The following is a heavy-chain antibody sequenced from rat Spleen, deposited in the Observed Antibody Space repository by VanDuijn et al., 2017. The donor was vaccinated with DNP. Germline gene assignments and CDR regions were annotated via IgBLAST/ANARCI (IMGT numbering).Heavy chain of an antibody. J-gene: IGHJ2*01. CDR1: GFTFSSYW. CDR3: ARWNSGHFDY. CDR2: INTDGGGT. D-gene: IGHD4-3*01. V-gene: IGHV5-58*01. Sequence: EVQLVETGGGLVQPGRSLKLSCVASGFTFSSYWMFWVRQAPGKGLEWVASINTDGGGTYYSDSVKGRFTISRNNAKNTLYLQMNSLRSEDMATYYCARWNSGHFDYWGQGVMVPVSS.